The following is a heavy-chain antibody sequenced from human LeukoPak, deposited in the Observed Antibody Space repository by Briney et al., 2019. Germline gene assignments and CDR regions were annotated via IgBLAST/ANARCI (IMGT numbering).Heavy chain of an antibody. CDR3: ARDPIVVVPAALTDYYYYGMDV. D-gene: IGHD2-2*01. J-gene: IGHJ6*02. V-gene: IGHV4-61*02. Sequence: SETLSLTCTVSGGSISSSSYYWSWIRQPAGKGLEWIGRIYTSGSTNYNPSLKSRVTMSVDTSKNQFSLKLSSVAAADTAVYYCARDPIVVVPAALTDYYYYGMDVWGQGTTVTVSS. CDR2: IYTSGST. CDR1: GGSISSSSYY.